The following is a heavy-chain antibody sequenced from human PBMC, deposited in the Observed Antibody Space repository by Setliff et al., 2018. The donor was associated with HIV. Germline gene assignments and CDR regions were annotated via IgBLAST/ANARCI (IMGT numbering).Heavy chain of an antibody. CDR3: ARDRYYYDSSGYSGAFDI. D-gene: IGHD3-22*01. Sequence: ASVKVSCKASGGTFSSYGIGWVRQAPGQGLEWMGGIIPVFGTSNYAQNFQGTVTITADISTSTAYMELSSLRSEDTAVYYCARDRYYYDSSGYSGAFDIWGQGTMVTVSS. CDR1: GGTFSSYG. J-gene: IGHJ3*02. V-gene: IGHV1-69*06. CDR2: IIPVFGTS.